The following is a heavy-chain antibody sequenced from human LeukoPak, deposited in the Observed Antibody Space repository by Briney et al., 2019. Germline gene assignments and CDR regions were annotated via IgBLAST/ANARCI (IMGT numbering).Heavy chain of an antibody. J-gene: IGHJ4*02. Sequence: SETLSLTCTVSGGSISSYYWSWIRQPPGKGLEWIGYIYTSGSTNYNPSLKSRVTISVDTSKNQFSPKLSSVTAADTAVYYCARRTKRDGYSYYFDYWGQGTLVTVSS. V-gene: IGHV4-4*09. CDR3: ARRTKRDGYSYYFDY. CDR1: GGSISSYY. CDR2: IYTSGST. D-gene: IGHD5-24*01.